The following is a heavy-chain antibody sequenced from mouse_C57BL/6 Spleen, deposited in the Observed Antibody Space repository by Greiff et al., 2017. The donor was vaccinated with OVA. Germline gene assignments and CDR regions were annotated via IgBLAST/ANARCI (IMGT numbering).Heavy chain of an antibody. CDR2: INPGSGGT. CDR3: ARRALYYYGSSYVAMDY. Sequence: QVQLQQSGAELVRPGTSVKVSCKASGYAFTNYLIEWVKQRPGQGLEWIGVINPGSGGTNYNEKFKGKATLTADKSSSTAYMQLSSLTSEDSAVYCCARRALYYYGSSYVAMDYWGQGTSVTVSS. J-gene: IGHJ4*01. V-gene: IGHV1-54*01. CDR1: GYAFTNYL. D-gene: IGHD1-1*01.